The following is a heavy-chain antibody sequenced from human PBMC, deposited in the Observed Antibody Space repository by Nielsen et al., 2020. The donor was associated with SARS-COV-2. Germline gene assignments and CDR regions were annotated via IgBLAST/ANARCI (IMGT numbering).Heavy chain of an antibody. CDR2: ISWNSGSI. CDR3: AKVTGSGSYYGTHFDY. Sequence: SLKISCAASGFTFDDYAMHWVRQAPGKGLEWVSGISWNSGSIGHADSVKGRFTISRDNAKNSLYLQMNSLRAEDTALYYCAKVTGSGSYYGTHFDYWGQGTLVTVSS. V-gene: IGHV3-9*01. CDR1: GFTFDDYA. D-gene: IGHD1-26*01. J-gene: IGHJ4*01.